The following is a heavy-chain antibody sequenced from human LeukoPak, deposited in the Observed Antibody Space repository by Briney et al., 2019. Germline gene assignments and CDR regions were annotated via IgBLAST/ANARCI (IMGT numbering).Heavy chain of an antibody. J-gene: IGHJ6*03. CDR1: GGSIRSHY. Sequence: KPSETLSLTCTVSGGSIRSHYWSWIRQPPGKGLEWIGYIYYSGSTNYNPSLKCRVTISVDTSKNQFSLKLSSVTAADTAVYYCARSYYYYYMDVWGKGTTVTVSS. CDR3: ARSYYYYYMDV. V-gene: IGHV4-59*11. CDR2: IYYSGST.